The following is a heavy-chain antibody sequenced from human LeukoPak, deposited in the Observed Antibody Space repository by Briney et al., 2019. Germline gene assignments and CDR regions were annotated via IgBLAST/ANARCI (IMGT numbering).Heavy chain of an antibody. CDR1: GFTFSSYW. Sequence: GGSLRLSCAASGFTFSSYWMSWVRQAPGKGLEWVANIKQDGSEKYYVDSVKGRFTISRDNAKNSLYLQMNSLRAEDTAVYYCARSMAAAGIRDYYYYGMDVWGQGTTVTVSS. J-gene: IGHJ6*02. CDR2: IKQDGSEK. V-gene: IGHV3-7*03. CDR3: ARSMAAAGIRDYYYYGMDV. D-gene: IGHD6-13*01.